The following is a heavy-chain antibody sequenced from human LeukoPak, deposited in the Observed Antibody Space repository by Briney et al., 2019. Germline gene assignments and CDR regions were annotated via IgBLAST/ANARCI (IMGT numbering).Heavy chain of an antibody. CDR1: GYRFTSYW. V-gene: IGHV5-51*01. CDR2: IYPGDSDT. Sequence: GASLKISCKGSGYRFTSYWIAWVRQMPGKGLEWMGIIYPGDSDTRYSPSFQGQVTISADKSINIAYLQWSSLKASDTAIYYCARRASATEDLDYWGQGTLVTVSS. CDR3: ARRASATEDLDY. J-gene: IGHJ4*02.